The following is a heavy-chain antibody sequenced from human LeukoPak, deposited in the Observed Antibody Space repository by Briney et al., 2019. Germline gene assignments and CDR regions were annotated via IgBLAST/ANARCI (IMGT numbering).Heavy chain of an antibody. J-gene: IGHJ4*02. CDR2: LYTSGST. D-gene: IGHD4-17*01. Sequence: PSETLSLTCFVTGGSISYYYWSWIPQPPGKGLEWIGRLYTSGSTDYNPSLKSRVTMSVDTSKNQFSLKLRSVTAADTAVYYCARGTVTTLFDYWGQGTLVTVSS. CDR3: ARGTVTTLFDY. V-gene: IGHV4-4*07. CDR1: GGSISYYY.